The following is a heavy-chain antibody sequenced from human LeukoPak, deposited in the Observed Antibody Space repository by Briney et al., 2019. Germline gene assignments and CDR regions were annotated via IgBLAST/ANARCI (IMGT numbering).Heavy chain of an antibody. CDR3: ARIHRYCSGGACYVLDN. CDR2: VYYSGST. CDR1: GGSVSGYY. Sequence: SETLSLTCVVSGGSVSGYYWGWIRQPPGRGLEWIGYVYYSGSTNYNPSFKSRITTSVDTSRNQFSLQLSSVTAADTAVYYCARIHRYCSGGACYVLDNWGQGTLVAVSS. J-gene: IGHJ4*02. D-gene: IGHD2-15*01. V-gene: IGHV4-59*02.